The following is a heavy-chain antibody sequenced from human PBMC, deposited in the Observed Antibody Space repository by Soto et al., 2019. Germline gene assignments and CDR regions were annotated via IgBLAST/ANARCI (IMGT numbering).Heavy chain of an antibody. CDR3: ARDSPDCGGDCYEPASFDY. Sequence: GGSLRLSSGASGFTFSSYAMHWVRQAPGKGLEWVAVISSDGSNKYYADSVKGRFTISRDNSKNTLYLQMNSLRAEDTAVYYCARDSPDCGGDCYEPASFDYWGQGTLVTVSS. CDR1: GFTFSSYA. D-gene: IGHD2-21*02. V-gene: IGHV3-30-3*01. J-gene: IGHJ4*02. CDR2: ISSDGSNK.